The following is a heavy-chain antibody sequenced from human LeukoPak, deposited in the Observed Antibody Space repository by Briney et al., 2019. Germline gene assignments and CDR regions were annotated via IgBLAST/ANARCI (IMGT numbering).Heavy chain of an antibody. CDR1: GFTLSSHW. J-gene: IGHJ4*02. CDR3: ARGQEYSYGQFDY. D-gene: IGHD5-18*01. Sequence: GGSLRLSCEASGFTLSSHWMHWVGKPPGKGLVWVYRINGDGRTTSYADSVKGRFTISKDNAKNTMYLQINSLRADDTAVYYCARGQEYSYGQFDYWGQGTLVTVSS. CDR2: INGDGRTT. V-gene: IGHV3-74*01.